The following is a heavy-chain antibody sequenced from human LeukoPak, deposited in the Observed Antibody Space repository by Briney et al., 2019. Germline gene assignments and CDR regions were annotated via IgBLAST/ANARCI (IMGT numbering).Heavy chain of an antibody. CDR2: IYYSGST. Sequence: ASETLSLTCTVSGGSISSSSYYWGWIRQPPGKGLEWIGSIYYSGSTYYNPSLKSRVTISVDTSKNQFSLKLSSVTAADTAVYYCAREWRFGSHNWFDPWGQGTLVTVSS. CDR3: AREWRFGSHNWFDP. CDR1: GGSISSSSYY. V-gene: IGHV4-39*07. D-gene: IGHD3-10*01. J-gene: IGHJ5*02.